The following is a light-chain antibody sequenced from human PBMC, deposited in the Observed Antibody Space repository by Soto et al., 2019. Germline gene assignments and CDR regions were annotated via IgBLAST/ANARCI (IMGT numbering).Light chain of an antibody. J-gene: IGKJ4*01. V-gene: IGKV3-11*01. Sequence: IVLTQGPATLSLSPGERATLSCRASQSDGNSLAWYQERPGQAPRLLIYDASNRATGLPPRLSGSGSGTDFTLTISSLEPEDFAVYYCQQRSSWPPPTFGGGTKVDIK. CDR2: DAS. CDR1: QSDGNS. CDR3: QQRSSWPPPT.